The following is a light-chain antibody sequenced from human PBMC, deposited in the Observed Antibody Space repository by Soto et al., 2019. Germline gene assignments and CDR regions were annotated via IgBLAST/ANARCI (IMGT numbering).Light chain of an antibody. J-gene: IGKJ1*01. Sequence: AIRMTQSPSSFSASTGDRVTITCRASQGMSSYLAWYQQKPGKAPKLLIYAASTLQSGVPSRFSGSGSGTDFTLTISCLQSEDFATYYCQQYYSYLGTFGQGTKVEIK. CDR2: AAS. CDR3: QQYYSYLGT. V-gene: IGKV1-8*01. CDR1: QGMSSY.